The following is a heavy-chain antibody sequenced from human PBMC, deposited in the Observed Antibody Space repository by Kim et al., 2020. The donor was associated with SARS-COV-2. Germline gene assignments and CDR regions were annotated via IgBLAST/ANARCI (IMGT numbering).Heavy chain of an antibody. Sequence: SETLSLTCTVSGGSISSYYWSWIRQPPGKGLEWIGYIYYSGSTNYNPSLKSRVTISVDTSKNQFSLKLRSVTAADTAVYYCARSYGKGSYFDRWGQGTL. D-gene: IGHD3-10*01. J-gene: IGHJ4*02. CDR2: IYYSGST. CDR1: GGSISSYY. CDR3: ARSYGKGSYFDR. V-gene: IGHV4-59*01.